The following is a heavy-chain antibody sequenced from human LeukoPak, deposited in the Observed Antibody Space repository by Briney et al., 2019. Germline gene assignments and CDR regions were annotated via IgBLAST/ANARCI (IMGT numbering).Heavy chain of an antibody. Sequence: SETLSLTCTVSGGSISSSSYYWGWIRQPPGKGLEWIGSIYYSGSTYYNPSLKSRVTISVDTSKNQFSLKLSSVTAADTAVYYCARGYSSSPTLDYWGQGTLVTVSS. V-gene: IGHV4-39*01. CDR1: GGSISSSSYY. D-gene: IGHD6-13*01. CDR3: ARGYSSSPTLDY. J-gene: IGHJ4*02. CDR2: IYYSGST.